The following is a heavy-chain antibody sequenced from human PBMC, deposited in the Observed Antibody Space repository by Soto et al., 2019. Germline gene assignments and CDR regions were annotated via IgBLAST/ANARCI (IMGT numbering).Heavy chain of an antibody. CDR3: XXXXXXSSLYFDS. Sequence: EVQLVESGGGLVKPGGTLRVSCAASGITFSNVWMTWVRQAPGKGLEWVGRIKSKTDGGTTDYGAPVRGRFTISRDDSXXXXXXXXXXXXXXXXXXXXXXXXXXXSSLYFDSWGQGTLVTVSS. V-gene: IGHV3-15*01. D-gene: IGHD6-6*01. CDR2: IKSKTDGGTT. J-gene: IGHJ4*02. CDR1: GITFSNVW.